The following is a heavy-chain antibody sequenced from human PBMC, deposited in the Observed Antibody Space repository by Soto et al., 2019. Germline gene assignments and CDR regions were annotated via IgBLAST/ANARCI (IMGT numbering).Heavy chain of an antibody. Sequence: EVQLLESGGGLVQPGGSLRLSCAASGFTFSSYAMSWVRQAPGKGLEWVSAISGSGGSTYYADSVKGRFTISRDNSKNTLYLQMNSVRDEDTAVYYCATRAGLGTRRFDYWGQGTLVIVSS. D-gene: IGHD6-13*01. V-gene: IGHV3-23*01. CDR1: GFTFSSYA. CDR2: ISGSGGST. J-gene: IGHJ4*02. CDR3: ATRAGLGTRRFDY.